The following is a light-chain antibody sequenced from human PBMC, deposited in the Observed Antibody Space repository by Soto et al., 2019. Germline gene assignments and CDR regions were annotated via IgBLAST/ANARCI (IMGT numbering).Light chain of an antibody. CDR2: KAS. CDR3: QQYNSYSWT. CDR1: QSMSSW. J-gene: IGKJ1*01. Sequence: DIQMTQSPSTLSASVGDRVTITCRASQSMSSWLAWYQQKPGKAPKLLIYKASSLESGVPSRFSGSGSGTEFTLTISSLQPDDFATYYCQQYNSYSWTFGQGTKLEIK. V-gene: IGKV1-5*03.